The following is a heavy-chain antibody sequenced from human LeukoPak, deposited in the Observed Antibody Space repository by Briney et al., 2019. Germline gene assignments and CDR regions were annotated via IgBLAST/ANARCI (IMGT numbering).Heavy chain of an antibody. V-gene: IGHV1-2*04. J-gene: IGHJ4*02. CDR1: GYTFTGYY. Sequence: ASVKVSCKASGYTFTGYYIHWVRQAPGQGLEWMGWINPNSGGTNYAQKFQGWVTMTRDTSISTAYMELSRLRSDDTAVYYCARDVGVYYFDYWGQGTLVTVSS. D-gene: IGHD1-26*01. CDR3: ARDVGVYYFDY. CDR2: INPNSGGT.